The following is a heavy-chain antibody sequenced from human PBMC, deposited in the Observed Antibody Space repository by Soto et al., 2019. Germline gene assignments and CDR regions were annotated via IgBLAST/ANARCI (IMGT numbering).Heavy chain of an antibody. CDR3: TNNEGIDTFAP. Sequence: PXGSLRLSYAASGLTFSGATMHWVRQASGKGLEWVGRIRSKANNYATAYAASVQGRFTISRDDSKNTAYLQMNTLKTEDTAVYYCTNNEGIDTFAPWGQGTLVTVSS. V-gene: IGHV3-73*01. CDR1: GLTFSGAT. CDR2: IRSKANNYAT. J-gene: IGHJ5*02. D-gene: IGHD6-13*01.